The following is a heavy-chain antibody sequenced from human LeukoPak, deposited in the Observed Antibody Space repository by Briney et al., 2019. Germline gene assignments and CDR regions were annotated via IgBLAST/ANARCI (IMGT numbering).Heavy chain of an antibody. CDR2: IIPIFGTA. CDR1: GGTFSSYA. Sequence: GASVKVSCKASGGTFSSYAISWVRQAPGQGLEWMGGIIPIFGTANYAQKFQGRVTITADESTSTAYMELSSLRSEDTAVYYCARGPLSYCSSTSCYGANINAFDIWAKGQWSPSLQ. CDR3: ARGPLSYCSSTSCYGANINAFDI. J-gene: IGHJ3*02. D-gene: IGHD2-2*01. V-gene: IGHV1-69*13.